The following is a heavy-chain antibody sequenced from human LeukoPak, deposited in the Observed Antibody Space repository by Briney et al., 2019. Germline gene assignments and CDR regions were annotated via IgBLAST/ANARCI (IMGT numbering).Heavy chain of an antibody. CDR1: GGSISSSSYY. CDR2: IYYSGST. Sequence: SETLSLTCTVSGGSISSSSYYWGWIRQPPGKGLEWIGSIYYSGSTYYNPSLKSRVTISVDTSKNQFSLKLSSVTAADTAVYYCARRTRGRNWFDPWGQGTLVTVSS. J-gene: IGHJ5*02. CDR3: ARRTRGRNWFDP. V-gene: IGHV4-39*01. D-gene: IGHD1-14*01.